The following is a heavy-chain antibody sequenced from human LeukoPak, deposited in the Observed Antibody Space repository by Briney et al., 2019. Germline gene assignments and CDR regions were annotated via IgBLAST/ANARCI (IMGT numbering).Heavy chain of an antibody. CDR2: ISGSGGST. CDR3: ARSLGELLYYFDY. Sequence: GGSLRLSCAASGFTFSSYAMTWVRQAPGKGLEWVSVISGSGGSTYYADSVKGRFTISRDNAKNSLYLQMNSLRAEDTAVYYCARSLGELLYYFDYWGQGTLVTVSS. J-gene: IGHJ4*02. V-gene: IGHV3-23*01. CDR1: GFTFSSYA. D-gene: IGHD3-10*01.